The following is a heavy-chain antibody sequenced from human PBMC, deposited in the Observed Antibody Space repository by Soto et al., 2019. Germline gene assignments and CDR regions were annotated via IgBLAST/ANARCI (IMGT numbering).Heavy chain of an antibody. CDR1: GDSVSSNSAA. J-gene: IGHJ3*02. CDR3: ARGRLETDAFDI. V-gene: IGHV6-1*01. Sequence: SQTLSLTCAISGDSVSSNSAAWNWIRQSPWRGLEWLGRTYYRSEWYNDYAVSVKSPIRINSDTSKNQFSLQLNSVTPEDTAVYYCARGRLETDAFDIWGQGTMVTVS. D-gene: IGHD6-19*01. CDR2: TYYRSEWYN.